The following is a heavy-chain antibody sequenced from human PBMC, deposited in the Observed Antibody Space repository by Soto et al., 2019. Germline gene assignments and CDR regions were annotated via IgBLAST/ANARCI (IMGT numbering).Heavy chain of an antibody. D-gene: IGHD2-15*01. Sequence: SETLSLTCAVSGGSISSGGYSWSWIRQPPGKGLEWIGYIYYSGSTYYNPSLKSRVTISVDTSKNQFSLKLSSVTAADTAVYYCARESPAYCSGGSCYSHNWFDPWGQGTLVTVSS. CDR3: ARESPAYCSGGSCYSHNWFDP. CDR1: GGSISSGGYS. CDR2: IYYSGST. J-gene: IGHJ5*02. V-gene: IGHV4-30-4*08.